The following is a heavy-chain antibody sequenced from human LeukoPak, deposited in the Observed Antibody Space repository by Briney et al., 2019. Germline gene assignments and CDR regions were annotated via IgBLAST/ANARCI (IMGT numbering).Heavy chain of an antibody. D-gene: IGHD3-3*01. CDR2: INPNSGGT. J-gene: IGHJ4*02. CDR1: GYTFTVYY. V-gene: IGHV1-2*02. Sequence: ASVTVSFKASGYTFTVYYMHWVRQAPGQGGEGMGWINPNSGGTNYAQKFQGRVTITRETAIITAYMELSMLRSDDTAVYYCARDERITIFGVVTSFDYWGQGTLVTVSS. CDR3: ARDERITIFGVVTSFDY.